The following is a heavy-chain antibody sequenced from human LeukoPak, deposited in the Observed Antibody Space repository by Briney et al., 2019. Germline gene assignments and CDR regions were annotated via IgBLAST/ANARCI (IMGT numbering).Heavy chain of an antibody. J-gene: IGHJ4*02. CDR2: ISGSGGST. V-gene: IGHV3-23*01. CDR3: AKRSHIVVVPPANPDSIDY. Sequence: PGGSLRLSCAASGFTFSSYAMSWVRQAPGKGLEWVSAISGSGGSTYYADSVKGRFTISRDNSKNTLYPQMNSLRAEDTAVYYCAKRSHIVVVPPANPDSIDYWGQGTLVTVSS. D-gene: IGHD2-2*01. CDR1: GFTFSSYA.